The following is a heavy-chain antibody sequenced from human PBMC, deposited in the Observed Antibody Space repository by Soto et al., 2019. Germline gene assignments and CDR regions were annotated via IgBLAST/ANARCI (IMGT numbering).Heavy chain of an antibody. V-gene: IGHV3-33*01. D-gene: IGHD5-18*01. CDR3: ARGSGGYSYGTADVGAFDI. J-gene: IGHJ3*02. Sequence: GGSLRLSCAASGFTFSSYGMHWVRQAPGKGLEWVAVIWYDGSNKYYADSVKGRFTISRDNSKNTRYLQMNSLRAEDTAVYYCARGSGGYSYGTADVGAFDIWGQGTMVTVSS. CDR1: GFTFSSYG. CDR2: IWYDGSNK.